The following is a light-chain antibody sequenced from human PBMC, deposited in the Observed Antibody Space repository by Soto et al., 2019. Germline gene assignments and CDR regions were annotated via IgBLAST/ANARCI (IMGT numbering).Light chain of an antibody. CDR2: DAS. J-gene: IGKJ1*01. CDR1: QGISSA. Sequence: AIQLTQSPSSLSASVGDRVTITCRASQGISSALAWYQQKPGKAPKLLIYDASSLESGVPSRFSGGGSGKDFPLTISSLQPEDFAPYYCQQFNSYPTFGQGTKVEIK. CDR3: QQFNSYPT. V-gene: IGKV1-13*02.